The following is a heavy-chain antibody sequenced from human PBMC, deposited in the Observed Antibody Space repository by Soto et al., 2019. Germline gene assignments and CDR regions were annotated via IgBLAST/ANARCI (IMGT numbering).Heavy chain of an antibody. D-gene: IGHD3-16*02. CDR3: ARDRRATMITFGGVIVTILDY. Sequence: SVKVSCKASGVTFSSYAISWVRQAPGQGLEWMGGIIPIFGTANYAQKFQGRVTITADESTSTAYMELSSLRSEDTAVYYCARDRRATMITFGGVIVTILDYWGQGTLVTVSS. V-gene: IGHV1-69*13. CDR1: GVTFSSYA. J-gene: IGHJ4*02. CDR2: IIPIFGTA.